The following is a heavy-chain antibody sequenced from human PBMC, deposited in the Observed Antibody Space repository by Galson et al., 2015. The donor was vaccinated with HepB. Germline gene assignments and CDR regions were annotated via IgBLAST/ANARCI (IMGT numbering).Heavy chain of an antibody. V-gene: IGHV1-24*01. J-gene: IGHJ1*01. CDR3: ATGYCRGTSCYSILDH. D-gene: IGHD2-2*02. CDR1: GDTLDELS. CDR2: HDRDDGDT. Sequence: SVKVPCKVSGDTLDELSVHWVRQAPGKGLQWMGGHDRDDGDTFYGENFQGRVTMTEDTSTDTAYMELRSLTSDDTAVYYCATGYCRGTSCYSILDHWGQGTLVTVSS.